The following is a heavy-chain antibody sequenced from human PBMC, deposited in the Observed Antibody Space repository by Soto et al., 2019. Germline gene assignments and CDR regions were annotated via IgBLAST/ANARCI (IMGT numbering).Heavy chain of an antibody. Sequence: PSETMSLTSTVSGGSISSYYWSWIRQPPGKGLEWIGYIYYSGSTNYNPSLKSRVTISVDTSKNQFSLKLSSVTAADAAVYYCARYYDSSGYYHHHFDYWGQGTLVTVSS. D-gene: IGHD3-22*01. V-gene: IGHV4-59*01. J-gene: IGHJ4*02. CDR1: GGSISSYY. CDR3: ARYYDSSGYYHHHFDY. CDR2: IYYSGST.